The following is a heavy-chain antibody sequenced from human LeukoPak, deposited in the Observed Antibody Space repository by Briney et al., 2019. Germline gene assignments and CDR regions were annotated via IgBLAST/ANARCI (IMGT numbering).Heavy chain of an antibody. V-gene: IGHV1-18*01. CDR1: GYTFTSYG. D-gene: IGHD3-3*01. Sequence: GASVKVSCKASGYTFTSYGISWARQAPGQGREGMGWISAYNGNTNYAQKLQGRVTMTTDTSTSTAYMELRSLRSDDTAVYYCARSFTIFGVVDTDGFDPWGQGTLVTVSS. CDR2: ISAYNGNT. J-gene: IGHJ5*02. CDR3: ARSFTIFGVVDTDGFDP.